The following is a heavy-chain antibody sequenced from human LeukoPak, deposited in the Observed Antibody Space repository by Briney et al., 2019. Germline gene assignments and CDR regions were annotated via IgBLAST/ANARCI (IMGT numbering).Heavy chain of an antibody. CDR3: ARDLNWDILTGFVDHDY. D-gene: IGHD3-9*01. Sequence: GGSLRLSCAASGFPFSSYSMNWVRQAPGKGLEWVSSISSSSSYIYYADSVKGRFTISRDNAKNSLYLQMNSLRAEDTAVYYCARDLNWDILTGFVDHDYWGQGTLVTVSS. CDR2: ISSSSSYI. V-gene: IGHV3-21*01. J-gene: IGHJ4*02. CDR1: GFPFSSYS.